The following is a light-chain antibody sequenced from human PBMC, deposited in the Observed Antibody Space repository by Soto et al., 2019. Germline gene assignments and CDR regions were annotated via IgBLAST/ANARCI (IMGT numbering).Light chain of an antibody. Sequence: QSVLTQPPSASGTPGQRVTISGSGSSSKIGSNYVYWYQQLPGTAPKLLIYRNNQRPSGVPDRFSGSKSGTSASLAISGLRSEDEADYYCAAWDDSLSGLYVFGTGTKVTVL. CDR2: RNN. CDR3: AAWDDSLSGLYV. J-gene: IGLJ1*01. CDR1: SSKIGSNY. V-gene: IGLV1-47*01.